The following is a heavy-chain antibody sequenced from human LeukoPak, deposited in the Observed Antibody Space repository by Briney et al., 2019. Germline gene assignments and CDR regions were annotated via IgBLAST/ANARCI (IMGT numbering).Heavy chain of an antibody. D-gene: IGHD4-17*01. Sequence: GGSLRLSCAASGFAVSSNYMSWVRQAPGKGLEWVSVIYSGGSTYYADSVKGRFTIPRDNSKNTLYLQMNSLRAEDTAVYYCARDDNYGGNYFDYWGQGTLVTVSS. CDR2: IYSGGST. J-gene: IGHJ4*02. V-gene: IGHV3-53*01. CDR3: ARDDNYGGNYFDY. CDR1: GFAVSSNY.